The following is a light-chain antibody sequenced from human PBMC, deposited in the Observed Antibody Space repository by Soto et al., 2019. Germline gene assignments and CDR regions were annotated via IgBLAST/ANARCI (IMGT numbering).Light chain of an antibody. V-gene: IGLV2-14*01. J-gene: IGLJ2*01. CDR2: EVS. CDR1: SSDVGGYNY. Sequence: QSVLTQPASVSGSPGQSITISCTGTSSDVGGYNYVSWYQQHPGKAPKLMIYEVSNRPSGVSNRFSGSKSGNTASLTISGLQAEDEADYYCSSYTSSSRVVFGGGTKLTVL. CDR3: SSYTSSSRVV.